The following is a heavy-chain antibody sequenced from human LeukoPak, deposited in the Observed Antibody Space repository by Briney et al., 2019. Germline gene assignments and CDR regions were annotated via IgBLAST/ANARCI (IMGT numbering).Heavy chain of an antibody. Sequence: PSEALSLTCTFSGDSMSRFSWHWIRQPPGKGLEWIGHIYTSGTTNSNRSLKSRVTMSIDTSKNHVSLKLNSVTAADTAVYYCATSLAVAGTRGWFDHWGQGTLIAVSS. D-gene: IGHD6-19*01. J-gene: IGHJ5*02. V-gene: IGHV4-4*08. CDR2: IYTSGTT. CDR3: ATSLAVAGTRGWFDH. CDR1: GDSMSRFS.